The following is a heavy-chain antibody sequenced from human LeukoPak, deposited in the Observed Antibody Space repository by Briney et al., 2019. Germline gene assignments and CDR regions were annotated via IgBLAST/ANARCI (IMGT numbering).Heavy chain of an antibody. J-gene: IGHJ4*02. CDR2: INHSGST. V-gene: IGHV4-34*01. CDR3: ARVGHCNDFGVDY. CDR1: GGSFSGYY. Sequence: SETLSLTCAVHGGSFSGYYWSWIRQPPGKGLEWIGEINHSGSTNYNPSLKSRVTISVDTSKNQFSLKLSSVTAADTAVYYCARVGHCNDFGVDYWGQGTLVTVSS. D-gene: IGHD1-1*01.